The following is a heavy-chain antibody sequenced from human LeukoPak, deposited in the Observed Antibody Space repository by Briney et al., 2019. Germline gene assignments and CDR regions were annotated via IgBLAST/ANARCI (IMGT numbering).Heavy chain of an antibody. CDR1: GYTFTTYW. Sequence: GESLKISCKGSGYTFTTYWIGWVRQLPGKGLEWMGIIYPGDSDTRYSPSFQGQVTISADKSISTAYLQWSSLKASDTAMYYCARPDYNNHPDYWGQGTLVTVSS. V-gene: IGHV5-51*01. CDR3: ARPDYNNHPDY. D-gene: IGHD4-11*01. J-gene: IGHJ4*02. CDR2: IYPGDSDT.